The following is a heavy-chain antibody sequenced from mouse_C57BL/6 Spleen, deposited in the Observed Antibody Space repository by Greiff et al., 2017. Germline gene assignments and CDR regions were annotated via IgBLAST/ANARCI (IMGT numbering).Heavy chain of an antibody. CDR3: ARALYYYGSRGTAMDY. D-gene: IGHD1-1*01. CDR2: IDPSDSYT. CDR1: GYTFTSYW. Sequence: VQLQQPGAELVMPGASVKLSCKASGYTFTSYWMHWVKQRPGQGLEWIGEIDPSDSYTNYNQKFKGKSTLTVDKSSSTAYMQLSSLTSEDSAVYYCARALYYYGSRGTAMDYWGQGTSVTVSS. J-gene: IGHJ4*01. V-gene: IGHV1-69*01.